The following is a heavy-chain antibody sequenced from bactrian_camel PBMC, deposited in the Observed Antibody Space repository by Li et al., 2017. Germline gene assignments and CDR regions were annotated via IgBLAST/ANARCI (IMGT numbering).Heavy chain of an antibody. Sequence: VQLVESGGGSVQAGGSLNLSCTASGFTFSRFYMSWVRQAPGKALEWVSTINSGGGTTYYVDSLKGRFTISRDNAKNTVTLQMNSLKSDDTAMYYCAILAPTGLADENNYWGQGTQVTVS. J-gene: IGHJ4*01. V-gene: IGHV3S40*01. CDR3: AILAPTGLADENNY. CDR1: GFTFSRFY. CDR2: INSGGGTT. D-gene: IGHD2*01.